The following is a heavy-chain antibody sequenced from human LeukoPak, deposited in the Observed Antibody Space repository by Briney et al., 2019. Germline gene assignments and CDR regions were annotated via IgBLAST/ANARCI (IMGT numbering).Heavy chain of an antibody. CDR1: GYTFTSYD. J-gene: IGHJ4*02. V-gene: IGHV1-8*01. CDR3: ARGRGEWEATTARGYFDY. Sequence: ASVKASCKASGYTFTSYDINWVRQATGQGLEWMGWMNPNSGNTGYAQKFQGRVTMTRNTSISTAYMELSSLRSEDTAVYYCARGRGEWEATTARGYFDYWGQGTLVTVSS. D-gene: IGHD1-26*01. CDR2: MNPNSGNT.